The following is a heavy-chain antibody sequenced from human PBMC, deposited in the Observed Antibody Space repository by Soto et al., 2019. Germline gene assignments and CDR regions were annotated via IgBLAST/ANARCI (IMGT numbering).Heavy chain of an antibody. CDR2: ISGSGGST. Sequence: GGSLRLSCAASGFTFSSYAMSWVRQAPGKGLEWGSAISGSGGSTYYADSVKGRFTISRDNSKNTLYLQMNSLRAEDTAVYYCAKGSNVGSGWYGYWGQGTLVTVSS. J-gene: IGHJ4*02. CDR1: GFTFSSYA. CDR3: AKGSNVGSGWYGY. D-gene: IGHD6-19*01. V-gene: IGHV3-23*01.